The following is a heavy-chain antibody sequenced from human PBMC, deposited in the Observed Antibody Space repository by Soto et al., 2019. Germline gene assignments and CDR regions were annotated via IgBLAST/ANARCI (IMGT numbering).Heavy chain of an antibody. CDR3: ASNYAYAEGYYWYGIDV. J-gene: IGHJ6*02. D-gene: IGHD3-16*01. CDR1: GFTFGGNW. CDR2: ISSYGSDT. Sequence: EVQLVESGEGLVRPGGSLGLSVEPSGFTFGGNWRHWVGQAPGKGLVWVSRISSYGSDTHYADSVKGRFTISRDNAKNTLYLQMNSLRADDTAVYYCASNYAYAEGYYWYGIDVWGQGTTVTVSS. V-gene: IGHV3-74*01.